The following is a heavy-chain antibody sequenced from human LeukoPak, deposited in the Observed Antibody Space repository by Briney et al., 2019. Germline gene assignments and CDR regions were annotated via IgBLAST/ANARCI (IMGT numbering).Heavy chain of an antibody. J-gene: IGHJ6*03. Sequence: GGSLRLSCAASGFTVSSNYMSWVRQAPGKGLEWVSVIYSGGSAYYADSVKGRFTIARDNSKNTLYLQMNSLRAEDTAVYYCARERATVTTVSYYYMDVWGKGAMVTVSS. CDR2: IYSGGSA. CDR3: ARERATVTTVSYYYMDV. CDR1: GFTVSSNY. D-gene: IGHD4-17*01. V-gene: IGHV3-53*01.